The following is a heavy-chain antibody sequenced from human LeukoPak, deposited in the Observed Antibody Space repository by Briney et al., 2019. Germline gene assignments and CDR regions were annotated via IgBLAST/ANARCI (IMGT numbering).Heavy chain of an antibody. D-gene: IGHD2/OR15-2a*01. J-gene: IGHJ6*02. V-gene: IGHV3-33*08. CDR1: GFTFSNAW. CDR2: IWYDGSNK. CDR3: ARDFYGYYYYGMDV. Sequence: GGSLRLSCAASGFTFSNAWMSWVRQAPGKGLEWVAVIWYDGSNKYYADSVKGRFTISRDNSKNTLYLQMNSLRAEDTAVYYCARDFYGYYYYGMDVWGQGTTVTVSS.